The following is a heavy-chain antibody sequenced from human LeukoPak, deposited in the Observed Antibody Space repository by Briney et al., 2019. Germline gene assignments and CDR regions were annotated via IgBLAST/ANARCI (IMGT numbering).Heavy chain of an antibody. CDR3: ASDRGRGSWFDS. V-gene: IGHV4-61*01. D-gene: IGHD2-15*01. CDR1: GGSVTSGNYY. Sequence: SETLSLTCTVSGGSVTSGNYYWSWIRQPPGKGLEWIGYVYNSGSTNYNASLKSRGTISVDTSRNQFSLKLSSVTAADTAVYYCASDRGRGSWFDSWGQGTLVSVSS. J-gene: IGHJ5*01. CDR2: VYNSGST.